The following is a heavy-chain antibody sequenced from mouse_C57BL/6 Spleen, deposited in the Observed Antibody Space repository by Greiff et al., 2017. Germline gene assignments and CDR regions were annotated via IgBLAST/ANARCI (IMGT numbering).Heavy chain of an antibody. CDR1: GFSLTSYA. Sequence: VQVVESGPGLVAPSQSLSITCTVSGFSLTSYAISWVRQPPGKGLEWLGVIWTGGGTNYNSALKSRLSISKDNSKSQVFLKMNSLQTDDTARYYCARVYYYGSSYGFAYWGQGTLVTVSA. CDR2: IWTGGGT. D-gene: IGHD1-1*01. CDR3: ARVYYYGSSYGFAY. J-gene: IGHJ3*01. V-gene: IGHV2-9-1*01.